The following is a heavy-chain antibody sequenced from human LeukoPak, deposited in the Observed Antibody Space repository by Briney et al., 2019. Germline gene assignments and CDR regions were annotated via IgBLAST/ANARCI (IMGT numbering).Heavy chain of an antibody. D-gene: IGHD4-17*01. V-gene: IGHV1-69*04. CDR2: IIPILGIA. CDR3: ARDFSHGALDY. J-gene: IGHJ4*02. CDR1: GYSFTSYW. Sequence: KISCKGSGYSFTSYWIGWVRQAPGQGLEWMGRIIPILGIANYAQKFQVRVTITTDESTSTIYMELSSLRSEDTAVFYCARDFSHGALDYWGQGTLVTVSS.